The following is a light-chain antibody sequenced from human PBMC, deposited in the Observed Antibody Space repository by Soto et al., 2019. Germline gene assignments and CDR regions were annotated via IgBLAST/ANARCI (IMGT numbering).Light chain of an antibody. J-gene: IGKJ5*01. CDR1: QGISGW. Sequence: DIQMTQSPSSVSASVGDRVTITCRASQGISGWLAWYQQKPGKAPKLLIYAASNLQSGVPSRFSGSGSGTDFTLTISSLQPEDSATYYCQQVSRFPITFGQGTRLEIK. V-gene: IGKV1-12*01. CDR2: AAS. CDR3: QQVSRFPIT.